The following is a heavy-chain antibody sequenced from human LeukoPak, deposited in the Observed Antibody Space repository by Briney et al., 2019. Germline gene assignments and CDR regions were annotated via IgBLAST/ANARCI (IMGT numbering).Heavy chain of an antibody. V-gene: IGHV3-23*01. Sequence: GGSLRLYCAASGFTFSSFTMTWVRKAPGKGLEWVSAIGGRGGSTYYADFLEGRFTISRDNSKDMVYLQMNSLKVEDTAIYYCGKEGGAWGQGTKVTVSS. CDR1: GFTFSSFT. D-gene: IGHD3-16*01. CDR2: IGGRGGST. CDR3: GKEGGA. J-gene: IGHJ5*02.